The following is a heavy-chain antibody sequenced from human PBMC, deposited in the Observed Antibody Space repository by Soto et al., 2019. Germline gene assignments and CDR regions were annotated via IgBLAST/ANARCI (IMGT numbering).Heavy chain of an antibody. Sequence: GSVKVSCKASGYSFTDYHIHWVRQAPGQGLEWLGRINPKSGGTSTAQKFQGWVTMTTDTSISTASMELTRLTSDDTAIYYCARGDSTDCSNGVCSFFYNHDMDVWGQGTTVTVSS. CDR1: GYSFTDYH. CDR3: ARGDSTDCSNGVCSFFYNHDMDV. CDR2: INPKSGGT. D-gene: IGHD2-8*01. V-gene: IGHV1-2*04. J-gene: IGHJ6*02.